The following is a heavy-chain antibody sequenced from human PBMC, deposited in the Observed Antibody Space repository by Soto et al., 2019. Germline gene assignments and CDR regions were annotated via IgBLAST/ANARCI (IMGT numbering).Heavy chain of an antibody. Sequence: QVQLQQWGAGLLKPSETLSLTCAVYGGSFSGYYWTWIRQTQGKGLDWIGEINHSGSTNYKPSLKSRVSISADTSKKQFSLNMTSVTAADTAVYYCARGECSSNYCFTRWALDIWGQGTVVTVSS. V-gene: IGHV4-34*01. CDR2: INHSGST. D-gene: IGHD2-2*01. J-gene: IGHJ3*02. CDR1: GGSFSGYY. CDR3: ARGECSSNYCFTRWALDI.